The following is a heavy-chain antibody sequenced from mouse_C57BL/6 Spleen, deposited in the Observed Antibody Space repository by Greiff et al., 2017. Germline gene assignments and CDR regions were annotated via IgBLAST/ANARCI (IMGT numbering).Heavy chain of an antibody. J-gene: IGHJ3*01. CDR3: TRGPYYGSSYAWFAY. CDR2: IRSGGDYI. CDR1: GFTFSSYA. V-gene: IGHV5-9-1*02. D-gene: IGHD1-1*01. Sequence: EVQLVESGEGLVKPGGSLKLSCAASGFTFSSYAMSWVRQTPEKRLEWVAYIRSGGDYIYYADTVKGRFTISRDNARNTLYLQMSSLKSEDTDIYYGTRGPYYGSSYAWFAYWGQGTLVTVSA.